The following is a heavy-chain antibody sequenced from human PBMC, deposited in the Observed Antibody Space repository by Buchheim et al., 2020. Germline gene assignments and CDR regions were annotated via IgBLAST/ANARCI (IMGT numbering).Heavy chain of an antibody. D-gene: IGHD6-19*01. J-gene: IGHJ4*02. V-gene: IGHV3-74*01. Sequence: EVQLVESGGGLVQPGGSLRLSCAASGFTFSSYWMHWVRQAPGKGLVWVSRTNSDGSSTSYADSVKGRFTISRDNAKNTLYLQMNSLRAEDTAVYYCARAGPYSSGWRSGVGIDYWGQGTL. CDR1: GFTFSSYW. CDR2: TNSDGSST. CDR3: ARAGPYSSGWRSGVGIDY.